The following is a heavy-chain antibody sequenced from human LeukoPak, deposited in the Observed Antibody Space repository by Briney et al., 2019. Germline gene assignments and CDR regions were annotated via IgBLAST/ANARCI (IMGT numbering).Heavy chain of an antibody. CDR2: IYYSGST. CDR3: ARDGYGSGSYSYYYYYMDV. CDR1: GGSISSSSYY. V-gene: IGHV4-39*02. J-gene: IGHJ6*03. D-gene: IGHD3-10*01. Sequence: SETLSLTCTVSGGSISSSSYYWGWIRQPPGKGLEWIGSIYYSGSTYYNPSLKSRVTISEDTSKNQFSLMLSSVTAADTAVYYCARDGYGSGSYSYYYYYMDVWGNGTTVTVSS.